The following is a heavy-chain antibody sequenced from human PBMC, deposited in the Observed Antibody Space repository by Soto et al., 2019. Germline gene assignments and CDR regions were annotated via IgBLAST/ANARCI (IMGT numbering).Heavy chain of an antibody. CDR1: GGTFSSYA. J-gene: IGHJ6*02. CDR3: ARKGRGYSGYDSRPYYYYGMDV. Sequence: SVKVSCKASGGTFSSYAISWVRQAPGQGLEWMGGIIPIFGTANYAQKFQGRVTITADEPTSTAYMELSSLRSEDTAVYYCARKGRGYSGYDSRPYYYYGMDVWGQGTTVTVSS. CDR2: IIPIFGTA. D-gene: IGHD5-12*01. V-gene: IGHV1-69*13.